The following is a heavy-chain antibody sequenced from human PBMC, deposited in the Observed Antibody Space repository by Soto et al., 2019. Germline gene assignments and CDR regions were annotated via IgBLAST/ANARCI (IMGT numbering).Heavy chain of an antibody. CDR1: GFTFSSYA. CDR2: ITGSGGYT. D-gene: IGHD3-9*01. Sequence: EVQLLESGGGLVQPGGSLRLSCAASGFTFSSYAMSWVRQATGKGLEWVSDITGSGGYTFYADSVTGRFTISRDNSKNTLYLLMSSLRAEDTAVYYCAKERYYDILTGPENYYYHYGMDVWGQGTTVTVSS. J-gene: IGHJ6*02. CDR3: AKERYYDILTGPENYYYHYGMDV. V-gene: IGHV3-23*01.